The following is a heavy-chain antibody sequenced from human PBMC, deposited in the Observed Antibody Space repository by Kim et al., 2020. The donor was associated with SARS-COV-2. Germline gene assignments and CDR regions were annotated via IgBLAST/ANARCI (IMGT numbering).Heavy chain of an antibody. Sequence: ASVKVSCKASGYTFTSYAMHWVRQAPGQRLEWMGGINSGNGNTKYSQKFQGRVTITRDTSASTAYLELSSLRSEDTAGYYCARALLALAGPFNYWAQRSL. V-gene: IGHV1-3*01. D-gene: IGHD6-19*01. J-gene: IGHJ4*02. CDR1: GYTFTSYA. CDR2: INSGNGNT. CDR3: ARALLALAGPFNY.